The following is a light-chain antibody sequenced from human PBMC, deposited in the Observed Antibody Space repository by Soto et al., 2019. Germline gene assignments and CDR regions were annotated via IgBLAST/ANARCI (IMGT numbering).Light chain of an antibody. V-gene: IGLV2-18*02. Sequence: QSALTQPPSVSGSPGQSVTISCTGTGSDFGRYNRVSWYQHTPGTAPKLLIYEVTDRPSGVSNRFSGSKSGNTASLTISGLRAEDEAEYYCSSYTNINTRACVFGTGTKLTVL. CDR1: GSDFGRYNR. CDR3: SSYTNINTRACV. CDR2: EVT. J-gene: IGLJ1*01.